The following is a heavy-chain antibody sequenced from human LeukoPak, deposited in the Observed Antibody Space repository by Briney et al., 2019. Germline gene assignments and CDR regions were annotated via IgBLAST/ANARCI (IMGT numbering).Heavy chain of an antibody. CDR1: GFALSGYT. Sequence: PGRSLRLSCAASGFALSGYTMHWVRQAPGRGLEWVAVISHDGSDKYYADSVKGRFIISRDDSKNTLFLQMTSLRADDTAVYYCARKDSGYGTTYRYWGQGTLVIVSS. J-gene: IGHJ4*02. V-gene: IGHV3-30*04. D-gene: IGHD5-12*01. CDR2: ISHDGSDK. CDR3: ARKDSGYGTTYRY.